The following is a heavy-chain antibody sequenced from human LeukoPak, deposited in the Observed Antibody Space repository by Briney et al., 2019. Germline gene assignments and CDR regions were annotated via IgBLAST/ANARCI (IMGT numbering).Heavy chain of an antibody. V-gene: IGHV3-30-3*01. J-gene: IGHJ4*02. D-gene: IGHD1-26*01. CDR2: ISYDGSNK. CDR3: ARDKSQWELPNDY. CDR1: GFTFSSYA. Sequence: GGSLRLSCVASGFTFSSYAMHWVRQAPGKGLEWVAVISYDGSNKYYADSVKGRFTISRDNSKNTLYLQMNSLRAEDTAVYYCARDKSQWELPNDYWGQGTLVTVSS.